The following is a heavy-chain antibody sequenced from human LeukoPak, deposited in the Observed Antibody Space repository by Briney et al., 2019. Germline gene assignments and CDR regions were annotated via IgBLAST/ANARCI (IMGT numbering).Heavy chain of an antibody. J-gene: IGHJ5*02. CDR2: IIPILGIA. D-gene: IGHD3-22*01. Sequence: SVKVSCKASGGTFSSYAISWVRQAPGQGLEWMGRIIPILGIANYAQKFQGRVTITADKSTSTAYMELSSLRSEDTAVYYCAREYYYDSSGYPNWFDPWGQGTLVTVSS. CDR1: GGTFSSYA. CDR3: AREYYYDSSGYPNWFDP. V-gene: IGHV1-69*04.